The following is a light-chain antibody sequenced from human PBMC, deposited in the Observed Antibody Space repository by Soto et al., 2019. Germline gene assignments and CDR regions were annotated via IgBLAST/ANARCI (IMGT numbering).Light chain of an antibody. CDR2: DVS. CDR1: SSDVGGYNS. CDR3: SSYTSSSTLYV. Sequence: QSALTQPASVSGSPGQSITISCTGTSSDVGGYNSVSWYQHHPGKAPKLMIYDVSNRPSGVSNRFSGSKSGNTASLTISGLQADDEADYYCSSYTSSSTLYVFGTGTKVTVL. V-gene: IGLV2-14*03. J-gene: IGLJ1*01.